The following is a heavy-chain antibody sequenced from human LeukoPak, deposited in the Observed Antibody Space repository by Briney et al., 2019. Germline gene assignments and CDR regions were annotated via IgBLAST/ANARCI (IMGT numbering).Heavy chain of an antibody. Sequence: GESLKISCQTSGYIFTDYWIGWVRQAPGQGLEWMGWISAYNGNTNYAQKLQGRVTMTTDTSTSTAYMELRSLRSDDTAVYYCARDSSSWYYFDYWGQGTLVTVSS. V-gene: IGHV1-18*04. D-gene: IGHD6-13*01. CDR2: ISAYNGNT. CDR3: ARDSSSWYYFDY. J-gene: IGHJ4*02. CDR1: GYIFTDYW.